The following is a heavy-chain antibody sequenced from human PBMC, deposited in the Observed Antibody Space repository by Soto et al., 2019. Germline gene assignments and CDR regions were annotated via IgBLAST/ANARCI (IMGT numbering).Heavy chain of an antibody. Sequence: ASVKVSCKASGYTFTGCYMHWVRQAPGQGLEWMGWINPNSGGTNYAQKLQGWVTMTRDTSISTAYMELSRLRSYDTAVYYCARDLNDILTGYYANYYYYGMDVWGQGTTVTVSS. CDR2: INPNSGGT. CDR3: ARDLNDILTGYYANYYYYGMDV. CDR1: GYTFTGCY. V-gene: IGHV1-2*04. J-gene: IGHJ6*02. D-gene: IGHD3-9*01.